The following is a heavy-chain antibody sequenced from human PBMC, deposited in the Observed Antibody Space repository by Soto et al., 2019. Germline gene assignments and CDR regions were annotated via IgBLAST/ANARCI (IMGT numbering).Heavy chain of an antibody. D-gene: IGHD2-15*01. CDR2: IYYSGST. CDR3: ARVTVVTLSFDY. V-gene: IGHV4-30-4*01. J-gene: IGHJ4*02. Sequence: SETLSLTCTVSGGSISSGDYYWSWIRQPPGKGLEWIGYIYYSGSTYYNPSLKSRVTISVDTSKNQFSLKLSSVTAADTAVYYGARVTVVTLSFDYWGQGTLVTVSS. CDR1: GGSISSGDYY.